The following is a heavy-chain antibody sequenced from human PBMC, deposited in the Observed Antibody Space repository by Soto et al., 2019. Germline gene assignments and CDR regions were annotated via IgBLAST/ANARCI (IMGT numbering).Heavy chain of an antibody. CDR3: ARVSNDYVPFDY. CDR1: GGIFTSYG. Sequence: SVKVSCKASGGIFTSYGISWVRQAPGQGPEWMGGIIPIFRTASHAQKFQGRVRITADESTSTTYMELSSLRSEDTAVYYCARVSNDYVPFDYWGQGTLVTVSS. J-gene: IGHJ4*02. V-gene: IGHV1-69*13. CDR2: IIPIFRTA. D-gene: IGHD3-16*01.